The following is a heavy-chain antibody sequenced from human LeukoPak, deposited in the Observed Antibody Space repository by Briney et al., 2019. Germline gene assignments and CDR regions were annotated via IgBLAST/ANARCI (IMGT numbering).Heavy chain of an antibody. CDR2: IRYDGSNK. D-gene: IGHD2-2*01. V-gene: IGHV3-30*02. Sequence: PGGSLRLSCTASGFTVSSNYMSWVRQAPGKGLEWVAFIRYDGSNKYYADSVKGRFTISRDNSKNTLYLQMNSLRAEDTAVYYCAKPPAGYCSSTSCHKYFQHWGQGTLVTVSS. CDR3: AKPPAGYCSSTSCHKYFQH. CDR1: GFTVSSNY. J-gene: IGHJ1*01.